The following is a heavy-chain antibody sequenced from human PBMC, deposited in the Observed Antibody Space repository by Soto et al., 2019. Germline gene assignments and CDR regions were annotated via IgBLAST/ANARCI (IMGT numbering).Heavy chain of an antibody. J-gene: IGHJ4*02. D-gene: IGHD3-10*01. Sequence: SETLSLTCAVYGGSFSGYYWSWIRQPPGKGLEWIGEINHSGSTNYNPSLKSRVTISVDTSKNQFSLKLSSVTAADTAVYYCARQRSGSITMVRGVNIYFDYWGQGTLVTVSS. CDR1: GGSFSGYY. CDR2: INHSGST. V-gene: IGHV4-34*01. CDR3: ARQRSGSITMVRGVNIYFDY.